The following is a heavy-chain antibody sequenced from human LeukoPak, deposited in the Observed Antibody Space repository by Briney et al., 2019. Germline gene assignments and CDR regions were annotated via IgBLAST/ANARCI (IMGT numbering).Heavy chain of an antibody. D-gene: IGHD3-22*01. CDR1: GFTFSSSA. Sequence: GGSLRLSCAASGFTFSSSAMSWVRQAPGKGLEWVSAISNNGGYTYYADSVQGRFTISRDNSKSTLCLQMNSLRAEDTAVYYCARESPYYYDSPDAFDIWGQGTMVTVSS. J-gene: IGHJ3*02. V-gene: IGHV3-23*01. CDR3: ARESPYYYDSPDAFDI. CDR2: ISNNGGYT.